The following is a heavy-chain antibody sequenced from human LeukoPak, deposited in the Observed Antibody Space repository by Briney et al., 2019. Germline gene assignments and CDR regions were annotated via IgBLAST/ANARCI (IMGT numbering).Heavy chain of an antibody. V-gene: IGHV1-2*02. CDR2: IHPKTGVT. D-gene: IGHD3-10*01. J-gene: IGHJ4*02. CDR1: GYSFTDHY. Sequence: ASVKVPHLPSGYSFTDHYLHWLRQAPGQGLEWMAWIHPKTGVTNYAERFQGRLSRTRDTSISTLYMELNSLTSDDTAVYYCARDHNSGPDDWGPVTLVSVSS. CDR3: ARDHNSGPDD.